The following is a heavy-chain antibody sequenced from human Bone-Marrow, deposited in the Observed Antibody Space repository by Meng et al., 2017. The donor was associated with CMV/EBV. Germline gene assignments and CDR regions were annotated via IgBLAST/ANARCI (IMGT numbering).Heavy chain of an antibody. V-gene: IGHV4-34*01. CDR1: GGSFSGYY. D-gene: IGHD4-11*01. J-gene: IGHJ6*02. CDR2: INHSGST. CDR3: ARTTVTTNPYYYYYYGMDV. Sequence: SETLSLTCAVYGGSFSGYYWSWIRQPPGKGLEWIREINHSGSTNYNPSLKSRVTISVDTSKNQFSLKLSSVTAADTAVYYCARTTVTTNPYYYYYYGMDVWGQGTTVTVSS.